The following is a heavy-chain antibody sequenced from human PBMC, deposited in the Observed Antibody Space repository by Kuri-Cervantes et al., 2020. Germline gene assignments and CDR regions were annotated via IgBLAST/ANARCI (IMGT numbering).Heavy chain of an antibody. V-gene: IGHV1-18*01. Sequence: ASVKVSCKASGYTFTSYGISWVRQAPGQGLESMGWISAYNGNTNYAQKLQGRVTMTTDTSTGTAYMELRSLRSDYTAVYYCASDRGRVYGSGTFGWFDPWGQGTLVTVSS. CDR2: ISAYNGNT. CDR3: ASDRGRVYGSGTFGWFDP. CDR1: GYTFTSYG. J-gene: IGHJ5*02. D-gene: IGHD3-10*01.